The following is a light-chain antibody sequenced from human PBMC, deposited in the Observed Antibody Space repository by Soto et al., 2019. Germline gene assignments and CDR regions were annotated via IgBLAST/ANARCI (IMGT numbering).Light chain of an antibody. V-gene: IGKV3-15*01. CDR2: GAS. J-gene: IGKJ1*01. Sequence: EIVITQSPATLSVSPGERATFSCRASQSVSSNLAWYQQKPGQAPRPLIYGASIRANGIPARFSGSGSGTEFTLTIRSLQSEDFASYYCQHYNNWHPWTFGQGTKVDIK. CDR1: QSVSSN. CDR3: QHYNNWHPWT.